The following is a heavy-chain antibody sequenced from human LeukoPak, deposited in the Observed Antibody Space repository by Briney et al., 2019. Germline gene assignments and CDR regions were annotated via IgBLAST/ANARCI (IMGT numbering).Heavy chain of an antibody. V-gene: IGHV3-21*01. CDR2: ISSSSSYI. CDR1: GFTFSSYS. CDR3: ARGDLLGFEELLRFDP. D-gene: IGHD3-10*01. Sequence: SGGSLRLSCAASGFTFSSYSMNWVRQAPGKGLEWVSSISSSSSYIYYADSVKGRFTISRDNAKNSLYLQMNSLRAEDTAVYYCARGDLLGFEELLRFDPWGQGTLVTVSS. J-gene: IGHJ5*02.